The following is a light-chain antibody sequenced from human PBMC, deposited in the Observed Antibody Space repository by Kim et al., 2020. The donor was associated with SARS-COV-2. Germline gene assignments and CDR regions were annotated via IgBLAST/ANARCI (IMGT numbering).Light chain of an antibody. V-gene: IGKV1-5*01. J-gene: IGKJ1*01. CDR3: QQYHAYWT. Sequence: SASVGDRDTITCRASQSINKWLAWYQQKPGTAPKLLIYDASTLESGVPSRFSGSGSETEFTLTITSLQPDDLATYYCQQYHAYWTFGQGTKVDIK. CDR2: DAS. CDR1: QSINKW.